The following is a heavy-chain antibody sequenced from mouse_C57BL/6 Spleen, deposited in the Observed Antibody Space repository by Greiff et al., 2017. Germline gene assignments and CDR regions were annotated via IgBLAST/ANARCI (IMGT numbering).Heavy chain of an antibody. J-gene: IGHJ2*01. V-gene: IGHV1-61*01. CDR1: GYTFTSYW. Sequence: VQLQQPGAELVRPGSSVKLSCKASGYTFTSYWMDWVKQRPGQGLEWIGNIYPSDSETNYNQKFKDKATLTVDKSSSTAYMQLSSLTSEDSAVYYCARERDGAFDYWGQGTTLTVSS. CDR3: ARERDGAFDY. CDR2: IYPSDSET.